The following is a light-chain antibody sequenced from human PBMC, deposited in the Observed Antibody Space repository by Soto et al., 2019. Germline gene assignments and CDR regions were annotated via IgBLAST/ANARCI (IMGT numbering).Light chain of an antibody. CDR2: AAS. CDR1: QGISSY. CDR3: QQLET. J-gene: IGKJ3*01. Sequence: DIQLTQSPSFLSASVGDRVTITCRASQGISSYLAWYQQKPGKAPKLLIYAASTLQSGVPSRFSGSGSGTEFTLTISSLQPEDFATYYCQQLETFGPGTIVDIK. V-gene: IGKV1-9*01.